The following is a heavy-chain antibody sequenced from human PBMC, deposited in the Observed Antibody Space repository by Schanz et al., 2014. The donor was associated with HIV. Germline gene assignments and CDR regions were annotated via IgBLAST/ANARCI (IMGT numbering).Heavy chain of an antibody. CDR2: ISHDGTNK. V-gene: IGHV3-30-3*01. Sequence: QVQLGQSGGGVVQPGRSLRLSCAASGFTFSDYSMHWVRQAPGKALEWVAVISHDGTNKFYAGSVKDRFTISRDNAKNTLYLQMNSLRADDTAVYYCAKGWRGYSISSWVDYWGQGSLVTVSS. CDR3: AKGWRGYSISSWVDY. D-gene: IGHD6-6*01. CDR1: GFTFSDYS. J-gene: IGHJ4*02.